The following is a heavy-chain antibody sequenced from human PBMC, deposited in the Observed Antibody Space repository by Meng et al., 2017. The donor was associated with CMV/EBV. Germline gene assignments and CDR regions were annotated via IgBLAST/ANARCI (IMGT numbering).Heavy chain of an antibody. Sequence: GESLKISCAASGFTFSDYYMSWIRQAPGKGLEWVSYISSSGSTIYYADSVKGRFTISRDNAKNSLYLQMNSLRAEDTAVYYCARVTMVRGVTPYGMDVWGQGTTVTVLL. J-gene: IGHJ6*02. V-gene: IGHV3-11*01. D-gene: IGHD3-10*01. CDR1: GFTFSDYY. CDR3: ARVTMVRGVTPYGMDV. CDR2: ISSSGSTI.